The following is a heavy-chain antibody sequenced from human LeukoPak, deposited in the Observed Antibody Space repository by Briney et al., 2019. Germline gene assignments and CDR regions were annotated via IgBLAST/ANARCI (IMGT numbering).Heavy chain of an antibody. CDR2: ISNSGTAI. CDR1: GFTFSSYE. J-gene: IGHJ1*01. V-gene: IGHV3-48*03. CDR3: ARAGYSMDTEYFQH. D-gene: IGHD5-18*01. Sequence: GGSLRLSCAASGFTFSSYEMNWVRQAPGKGLEWVSYISNSGTAIYYADSVKGRFTISRDDAKSSLYLQMNSLRAEDTAVYYCARAGYSMDTEYFQHWGQGTLVTVSS.